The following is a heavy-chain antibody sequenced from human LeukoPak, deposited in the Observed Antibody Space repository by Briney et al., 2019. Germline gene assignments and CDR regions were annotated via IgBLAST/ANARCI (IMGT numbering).Heavy chain of an antibody. J-gene: IGHJ4*02. Sequence: PGGSLRLSCAASGFTFSSYAMSWVRQAPGKGLEWVSAISGSGGSTYYADSVKGGFTISRENSKTTLYLQMNSLRAEDTAVYYCAKGGFVVVPAAKRGDFDYWGQGTLVTVSS. D-gene: IGHD2-2*01. V-gene: IGHV3-23*01. CDR2: ISGSGGST. CDR1: GFTFSSYA. CDR3: AKGGFVVVPAAKRGDFDY.